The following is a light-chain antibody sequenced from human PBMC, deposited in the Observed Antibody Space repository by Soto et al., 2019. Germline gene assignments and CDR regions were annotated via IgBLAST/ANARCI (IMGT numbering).Light chain of an antibody. V-gene: IGKV3-20*01. J-gene: IGKJ1*01. CDR2: DAS. Sequence: EIVLTQSPGTLSLSPGATHSLYCRSSQSVRRYLAWYQHKPGQAPTLLIYDASNRATGIPDRFSGSGAGTDFTLTSTRLEPEDFAVYYCQQYESSPRTFGQGTKVDIK. CDR3: QQYESSPRT. CDR1: QSVRRY.